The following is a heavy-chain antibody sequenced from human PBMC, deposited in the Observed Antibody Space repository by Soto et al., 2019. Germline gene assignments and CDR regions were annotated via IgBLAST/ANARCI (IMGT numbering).Heavy chain of an antibody. D-gene: IGHD3-22*01. V-gene: IGHV5-51*01. Sequence: EVQLVQSGAEVKKPGESLKISCKGSGYSFSIFWIGWVRQMPGKGLEWMGVIYPADSDTRYSPSFEGQVTISADKSFSTVYLQWSSLKASDTAMYYCARLGYDSSEYPFYYWGQGTLVTVSS. CDR2: IYPADSDT. CDR3: ARLGYDSSEYPFYY. J-gene: IGHJ4*02. CDR1: GYSFSIFW.